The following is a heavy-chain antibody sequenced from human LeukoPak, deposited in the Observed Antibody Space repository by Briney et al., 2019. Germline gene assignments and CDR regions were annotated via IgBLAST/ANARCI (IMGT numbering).Heavy chain of an antibody. Sequence: GGSLRLSCAASGFTFDDYAMHWVRQAPGKGLEWVSGISWNSGSIGYADSVKGRFTISRDNAKNSLYLQMNSLRVEDTAVYFCAKDRMTTVTSYYHYFGMDVWGQGTTVTVSS. J-gene: IGHJ6*02. V-gene: IGHV3-9*01. CDR1: GFTFDDYA. CDR2: ISWNSGSI. CDR3: AKDRMTTVTSYYHYFGMDV. D-gene: IGHD4-11*01.